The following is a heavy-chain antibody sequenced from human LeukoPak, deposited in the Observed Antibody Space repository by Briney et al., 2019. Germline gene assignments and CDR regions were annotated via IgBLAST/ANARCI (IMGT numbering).Heavy chain of an antibody. CDR3: AKDVSVVPAAIFDP. CDR1: GFTFSSYA. V-gene: IGHV3-23*01. J-gene: IGHJ5*02. Sequence: PGGSLTLSCAASGFTFSSYAMSWVRQAPGKGLEWVSAISGSGGSTYYADSVKGRFTISRDNSKNTLYLQMNSLRAEDTAVYYCAKDVSVVPAAIFDPWGQGTLVTVSS. D-gene: IGHD2-2*01. CDR2: ISGSGGST.